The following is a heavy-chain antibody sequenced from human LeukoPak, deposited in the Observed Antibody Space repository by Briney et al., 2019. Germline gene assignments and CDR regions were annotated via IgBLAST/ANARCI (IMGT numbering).Heavy chain of an antibody. CDR1: GGSFSGHY. D-gene: IGHD3-10*01. Sequence: SETLPLTCTVYGGSFSGHYWTWIRQPPGKGLEWIGEINRGGSTSYNPSLKSRVTISIDTSKKQLSLKLNSVTAADTGVYYCARGYDSGSYYQFWGQGTLVTVSS. CDR3: ARGYDSGSYYQF. V-gene: IGHV4-34*01. J-gene: IGHJ1*01. CDR2: INRGGST.